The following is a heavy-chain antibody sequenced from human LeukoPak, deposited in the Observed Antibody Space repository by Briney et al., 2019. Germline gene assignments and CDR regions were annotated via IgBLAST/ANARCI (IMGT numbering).Heavy chain of an antibody. J-gene: IGHJ4*02. D-gene: IGHD5-12*01. CDR2: INHSGST. CDR1: GGSFSGYY. CDR3: ARAVYSGYDQRSDIDY. Sequence: SETLPLTCAVYGGSFSGYYWSWIRQPPGKGLEWIGEINHSGSTNYNPSLKSRVTISVDTSKNQFSLKLSSVTAADTAVYYCARAVYSGYDQRSDIDYWGQGTLVTVSS. V-gene: IGHV4-34*01.